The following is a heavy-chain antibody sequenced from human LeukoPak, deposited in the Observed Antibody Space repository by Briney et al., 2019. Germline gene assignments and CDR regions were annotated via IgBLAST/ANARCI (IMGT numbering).Heavy chain of an antibody. Sequence: PSETLSLTCTVSGGSISSYYWSWIRQPAGKGLEWIGRIYTSGSTNYNPSLKSRVTMSVDTSKNQFSLKLSSVTAADTAVYYCARDHGIAAAGSPYSNWGQGTLVTVSS. CDR3: ARDHGIAAAGSPYSN. J-gene: IGHJ4*02. CDR1: GGSISSYY. D-gene: IGHD6-13*01. CDR2: IYTSGST. V-gene: IGHV4-4*07.